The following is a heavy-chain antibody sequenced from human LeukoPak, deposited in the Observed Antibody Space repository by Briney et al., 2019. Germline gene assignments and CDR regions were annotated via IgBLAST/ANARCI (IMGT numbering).Heavy chain of an antibody. CDR1: GFTFSSYE. D-gene: IGHD3-22*01. V-gene: IGHV3-48*03. J-gene: IGHJ4*02. CDR2: ISSSGSTI. Sequence: GGSLRLSCAASGFTFSSYEMNWVRQAPGKGLEWVSYISSSGSTIYYADSVKGRFTISRDNAKNSLYLQMNSLRAEDTAVYYCARDSFPYYYDSSGYPNAFDYWGQGTPVTVSS. CDR3: ARDSFPYYYDSSGYPNAFDY.